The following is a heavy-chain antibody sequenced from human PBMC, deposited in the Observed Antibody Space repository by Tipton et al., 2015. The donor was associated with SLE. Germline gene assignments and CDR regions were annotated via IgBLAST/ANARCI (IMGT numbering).Heavy chain of an antibody. CDR2: IYYSGST. CDR1: GGSISSGGYY. D-gene: IGHD3-3*01. V-gene: IGHV4-31*03. CDR3: ARERGNYDFWSGPHYFDS. Sequence: TLSLTCTVSGGSISSGGYYWSWIRQHPGKGLEWIGYIYYSGSTYYTPSLRSRVSISVDTSKNHFSLRLSSVTAADTAVYYCARERGNYDFWSGPHYFDSWGQGTLVTVSS. J-gene: IGHJ4*02.